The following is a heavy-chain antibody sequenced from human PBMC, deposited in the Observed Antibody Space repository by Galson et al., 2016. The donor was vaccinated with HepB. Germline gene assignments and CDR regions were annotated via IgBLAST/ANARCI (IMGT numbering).Heavy chain of an antibody. CDR2: IYWDDDK. CDR1: GFSLSTSGVG. CDR3: ARNHPSTIDFWSGYKEYNFDY. D-gene: IGHD3-3*01. J-gene: IGHJ4*02. Sequence: PALVKPTQTLTLTSTFSGFSLSTSGVGVGWIRQPPGKALEWLALIYWDDDKRYSPSLKSRLNISKDTSKNQVVLTLTNMDPVDTATYYCARNHPSTIDFWSGYKEYNFDYWGQGTLVAVSS. V-gene: IGHV2-5*02.